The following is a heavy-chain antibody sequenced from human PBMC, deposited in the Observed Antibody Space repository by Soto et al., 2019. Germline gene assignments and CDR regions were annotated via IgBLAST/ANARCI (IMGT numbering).Heavy chain of an antibody. D-gene: IGHD1-1*01. J-gene: IGHJ4*02. CDR2: IWYDGSNK. CDR1: GFTFSSYG. V-gene: IGHV3-33*01. CDR3: ARGMERAEIDY. Sequence: QVQLVESGGGVVQPGRSLRLSCAASGFTFSSYGMHWVRQAPGKGLEWVAVIWYDGSNKYYADSVKGRFTISRDNSKNTLYLQMNSLRAEDTAVYYCARGMERAEIDYWGLGTLVTVSS.